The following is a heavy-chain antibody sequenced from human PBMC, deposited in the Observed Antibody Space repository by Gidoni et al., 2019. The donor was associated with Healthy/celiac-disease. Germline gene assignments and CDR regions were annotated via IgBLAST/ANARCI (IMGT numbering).Heavy chain of an antibody. D-gene: IGHD6-13*01. CDR3: ARGVDGSSWSDY. J-gene: IGHJ4*02. Sequence: QVQPGQSGAEVKKPGSSVKVSCKASGGTFSSYAISWERHAPGQGLEWMGGIIPIFGTANYAQKCQGRVTSTADESTSTAYMELSSLRSEDTAVYYCARGVDGSSWSDYWGQGTLVTVSS. CDR1: GGTFSSYA. V-gene: IGHV1-69*01. CDR2: IIPIFGTA.